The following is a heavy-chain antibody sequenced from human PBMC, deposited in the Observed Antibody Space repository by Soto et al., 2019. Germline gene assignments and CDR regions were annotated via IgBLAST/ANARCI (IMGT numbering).Heavy chain of an antibody. D-gene: IGHD3-9*01. CDR1: GYTFINDY. CDR3: ARPPGYISDWYYFDL. CDR2: ISPKSGGT. Sequence: ASVKVSCEASGYTFINDYMHWVLQAPGEGVEWMGRISPKSGGTNDAQKFQGRVSMTWDTSLKTAYMELSSLMSEDTAVYYCARPPGYISDWYYFDLWGQGTQVTVSS. J-gene: IGHJ4*02. V-gene: IGHV1-2*02.